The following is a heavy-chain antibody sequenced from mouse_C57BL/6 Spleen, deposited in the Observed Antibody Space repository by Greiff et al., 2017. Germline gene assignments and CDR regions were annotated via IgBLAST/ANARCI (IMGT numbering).Heavy chain of an antibody. J-gene: IGHJ4*01. CDR1: GYTFTDYY. Sequence: EVQGVESGPELVKPGASVKISCKASGYTFTDYYMNWVKQSHGKSLEWIGDINPNNGGTSYNQKFKGKATLTVDKSSSTAYMELRSLTSEDSAVYYCARYLRYAMDYWGQGTSVTVSS. CDR3: ARYLRYAMDY. CDR2: INPNNGGT. V-gene: IGHV1-26*01. D-gene: IGHD5-1*01.